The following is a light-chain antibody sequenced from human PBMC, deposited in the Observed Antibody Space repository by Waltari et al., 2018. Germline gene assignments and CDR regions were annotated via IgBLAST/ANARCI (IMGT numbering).Light chain of an antibody. CDR1: HSISSY. CDR3: QQSSSTPQST. J-gene: IGKJ5*01. V-gene: IGKV1-39*01. Sequence: DIQMTQSPSSLSASVGDRVTITCRASHSISSYLNWYQQKPGRAPKLLIYAASSLRSGVPSRFSGSGSGTDFTLTISSLQPEDFATYYCQQSSSTPQSTFGQGTRLEIK. CDR2: AAS.